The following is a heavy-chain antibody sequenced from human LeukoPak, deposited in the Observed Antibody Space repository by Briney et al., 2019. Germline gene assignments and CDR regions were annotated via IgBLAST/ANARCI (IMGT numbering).Heavy chain of an antibody. J-gene: IGHJ4*02. CDR1: GGSISSSSYY. V-gene: IGHV4-39*01. D-gene: IGHD2-2*01. CDR3: AKQLGYCSSTSCYADKVDD. Sequence: SETLSLTCTVSGGSISSSSYYWGWIRQPPGKGLEWIGCIYYSGSTYYNPPLKSRFTISVYTSKNQFSLKLSSVTAADTAVYYCAKQLGYCSSTSCYADKVDDWGEGSLVTVYS. CDR2: IYYSGST.